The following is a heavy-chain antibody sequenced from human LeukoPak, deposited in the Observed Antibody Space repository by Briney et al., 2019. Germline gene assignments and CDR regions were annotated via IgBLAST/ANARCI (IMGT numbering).Heavy chain of an antibody. CDR3: ASKYCSSTSWKDMGPWCNWFDP. Sequence: NPSETLSLTCTVSGGSISSGGYYWSWIRQHPGKGLEWIGYIYYSGSTYYNPSLKSRVTISVDTSKNQFSLKLSSVTAADTAVYYCASKYCSSTSWKDMGPWCNWFDPWGQGTLVTVSS. V-gene: IGHV4-31*03. J-gene: IGHJ5*02. D-gene: IGHD2-2*01. CDR1: GGSISSGGYY. CDR2: IYYSGST.